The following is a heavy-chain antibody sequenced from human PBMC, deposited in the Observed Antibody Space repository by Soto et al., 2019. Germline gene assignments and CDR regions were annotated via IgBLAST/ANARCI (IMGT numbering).Heavy chain of an antibody. CDR3: ARGVSAGVDY. Sequence: ASVKVSCKASGYSFTSLDVNWVRQTAGQGLEWMGWMEPSTGRTGYAQKFQGRVTMTRDTSINTAYMELTTLTSDDTAFYYCARGVSAGVDYWGQGTLVTVSS. CDR1: GYSFTSLD. J-gene: IGHJ4*02. CDR2: MEPSTGRT. D-gene: IGHD1-26*01. V-gene: IGHV1-8*01.